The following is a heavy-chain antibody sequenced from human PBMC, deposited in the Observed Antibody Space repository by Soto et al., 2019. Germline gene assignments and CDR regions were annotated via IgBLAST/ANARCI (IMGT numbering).Heavy chain of an antibody. CDR1: GYSFTSYW. Sequence: RGESLKISCKGSGYSFTSYWISWVRQMPGKGLEWMGRIDPSDSYTNYSPSFQGHVTISADKSISTAYLQWSSLKASDTAMYYCASPLAGIAAAGLYYYYGMDVWGQGTTVTVSS. J-gene: IGHJ6*02. CDR2: IDPSDSYT. D-gene: IGHD6-13*01. CDR3: ASPLAGIAAAGLYYYYGMDV. V-gene: IGHV5-10-1*01.